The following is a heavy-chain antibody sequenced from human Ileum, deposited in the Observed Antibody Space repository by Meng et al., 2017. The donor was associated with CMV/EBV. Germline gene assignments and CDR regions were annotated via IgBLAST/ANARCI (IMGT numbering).Heavy chain of an antibody. CDR2: INPNSGGT. V-gene: IGHV1-2*02. CDR1: GYTFTDYY. Sequence: SVKVSCQASGYTFTDYYIQWVRQAPGQGLEWMGWINPNSGGTNYGQKFQGRVTMTRDTSITTAYMELSRLRSDDTAVYHCAREKIERPGTLSSNGMDVWGQGTTVTVSS. CDR3: AREKIERPGTLSSNGMDV. J-gene: IGHJ6*02. D-gene: IGHD6-13*01.